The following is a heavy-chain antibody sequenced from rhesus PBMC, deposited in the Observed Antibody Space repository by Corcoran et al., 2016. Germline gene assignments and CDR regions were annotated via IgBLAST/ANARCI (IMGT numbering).Heavy chain of an antibody. CDR1: GYSISSGYG. D-gene: IGHD1-44*02. CDR2: ISYCGST. CDR3: AREGVRGHFDY. J-gene: IGHJ4*01. V-gene: IGHV4-122*02. Sequence: QLQLQESGPGLVKPSETLSLTCAVSGYSISSGYGWSWIRQPPGKGLEWIGYISYCGSTSYNPSLKSRVTISRDTSKNQFSLKLSSVTAADTAVYYCAREGVRGHFDYWGQGVLVTVSS.